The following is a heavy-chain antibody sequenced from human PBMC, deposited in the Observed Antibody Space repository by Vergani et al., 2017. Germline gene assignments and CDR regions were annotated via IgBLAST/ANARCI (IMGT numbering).Heavy chain of an antibody. CDR1: GFTFDDYA. Sequence: EVQLVESGGGLVQPGRSLRLSCAASGFTFDDYAMHWVRQAPGKGLEWVSCISWNSGSIGYADSVKGRFTISRYNAKNSLYLQMNSLRAEDTALYYCAKAGIWDYGDFGPYGMDVWGQGP. CDR3: AKAGIWDYGDFGPYGMDV. V-gene: IGHV3-9*01. CDR2: ISWNSGSI. D-gene: IGHD4-17*01. J-gene: IGHJ6*02.